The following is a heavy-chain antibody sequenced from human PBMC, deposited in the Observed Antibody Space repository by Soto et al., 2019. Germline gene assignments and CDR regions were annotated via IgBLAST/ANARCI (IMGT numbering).Heavy chain of an antibody. CDR2: ISAYNGNT. CDR3: ARGVLRYFDWLFPNFDY. J-gene: IGHJ4*02. Sequence: SSVKVSCKASGYTFTSYGISWVRQAPGQGLEWMGWISAYNGNTNYAQKLQGRVTMTTDTSTSTAYMELRSLRSDDMAVYYCARGVLRYFDWLFPNFDYWGQGTLVTVSS. D-gene: IGHD3-9*01. CDR1: GYTFTSYG. V-gene: IGHV1-18*03.